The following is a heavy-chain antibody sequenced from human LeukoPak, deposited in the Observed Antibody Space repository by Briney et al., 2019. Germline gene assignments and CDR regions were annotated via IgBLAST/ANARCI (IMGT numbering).Heavy chain of an antibody. V-gene: IGHV3-30*04. J-gene: IGHJ4*02. CDR1: GFTFSSYA. CDR2: ISYDGSDK. CDR3: ARAVYRSGGYYFDY. Sequence: GRSLRLSCAASGFTFSSYAMQWVRQAPGKGLEWVAVISYDGSDKNYADSVKGRFTISRDNPMDTLYLQMNSLRAEDTAVYYCARAVYRSGGYYFDYWGQGILVTVSS. D-gene: IGHD6-19*01.